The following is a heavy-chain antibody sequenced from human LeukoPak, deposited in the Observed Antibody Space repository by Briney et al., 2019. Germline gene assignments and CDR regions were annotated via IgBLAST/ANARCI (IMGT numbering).Heavy chain of an antibody. Sequence: ASVKVSCKASGYTFTGYYMHWVRQALGQGLEWMGWINPNSGGTNYAQKFQGRVTMTRDTSISTAYMELSRLRSDDTAVYYCARSSITMVRGVISYWGQGTLVTVSS. J-gene: IGHJ4*02. CDR3: ARSSITMVRGVISY. CDR2: INPNSGGT. D-gene: IGHD3-10*01. V-gene: IGHV1-2*02. CDR1: GYTFTGYY.